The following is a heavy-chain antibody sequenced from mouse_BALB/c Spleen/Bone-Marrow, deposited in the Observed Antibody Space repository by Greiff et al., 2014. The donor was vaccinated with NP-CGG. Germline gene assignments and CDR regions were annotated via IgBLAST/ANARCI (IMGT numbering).Heavy chain of an antibody. D-gene: IGHD1-2*01. CDR3: TRDQFITTATRAMDY. CDR1: GFTFSSYV. V-gene: IGHV5-9-4*01. J-gene: IGHJ4*01. Sequence: EVHLVESGGGLVKPGGSLKLSCAASGFTFSSYVMSWVRQSPEKRLEWVAEISSGGRYTYYPDTVTGRFTISRDNAKNTLYLEMSSLRSEDTATYYCTRDQFITTATRAMDYWGQGTSVTVSS. CDR2: ISSGGRYT.